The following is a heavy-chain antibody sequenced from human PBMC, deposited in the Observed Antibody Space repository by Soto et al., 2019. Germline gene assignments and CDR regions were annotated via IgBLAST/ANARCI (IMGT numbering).Heavy chain of an antibody. CDR3: AKGGVEMATIDYYFDY. CDR2: ISGRVGTT. Sequence: EVQLLESGGGLVQPGGSLRLSCAASGFTFRNYAMSWVRQAPGEGLEWVSAISGRVGTTFYADSGKGRFTISRDNSKNTLYLQMNSLRAEDTAVYYCAKGGVEMATIDYYFDYWGQGTLVTVSS. J-gene: IGHJ4*02. D-gene: IGHD5-12*01. V-gene: IGHV3-23*01. CDR1: GFTFRNYA.